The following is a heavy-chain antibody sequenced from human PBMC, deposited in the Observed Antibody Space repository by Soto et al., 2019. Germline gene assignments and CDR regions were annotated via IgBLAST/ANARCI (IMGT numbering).Heavy chain of an antibody. CDR2: IYYSGST. V-gene: IGHV4-39*01. J-gene: IGHJ6*02. CDR3: ARHAAAATAAVDV. CDR1: GGSISSSSYY. Sequence: PSETLSLTCTVSGGSISSSSYYWGWIRQPPGKGLEWIGSIYYSGSTYYNPSLKSRVTISVDTSKNQFSLKLSSVTAADTAVYYCARHAAAATAAVDVWGQGTTVTVSS. D-gene: IGHD6-13*01.